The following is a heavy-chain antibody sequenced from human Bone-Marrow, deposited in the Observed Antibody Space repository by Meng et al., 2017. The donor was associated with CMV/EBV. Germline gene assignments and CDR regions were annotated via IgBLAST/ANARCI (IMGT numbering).Heavy chain of an antibody. Sequence: SVKVSCKASGGTFSSYAISWVRQAPGQGLEWMGGIIPIFGTANYAQKFQGRVTITTDESTSTAYMELSSLRSEDTAVCYCARQDYDILTGDASYYYYGMGVWGQGTTVTCSS. CDR2: IIPIFGTA. J-gene: IGHJ6*01. D-gene: IGHD3-9*01. CDR3: ARQDYDILTGDASYYYYGMGV. CDR1: GGTFSSYA. V-gene: IGHV1-69*05.